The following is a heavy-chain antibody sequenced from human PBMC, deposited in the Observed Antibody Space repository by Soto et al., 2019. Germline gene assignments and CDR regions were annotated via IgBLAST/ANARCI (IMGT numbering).Heavy chain of an antibody. V-gene: IGHV1-69*06. CDR2: IIPISETT. J-gene: IGHJ6*02. D-gene: IGHD3-22*01. Sequence: QVQLVQSGAEVKKPGSSVKVSCKASGGTFSSLDINWVRQAPGQGLEWMGGIIPISETTNYAQIFQGRVSIVADKSTRAAYMELRRLRSEDTAVYYCARALLSHSYDSGGYDSYFHAMDVWGQGTPVTVSS. CDR1: GGTFSSLD. CDR3: ARALLSHSYDSGGYDSYFHAMDV.